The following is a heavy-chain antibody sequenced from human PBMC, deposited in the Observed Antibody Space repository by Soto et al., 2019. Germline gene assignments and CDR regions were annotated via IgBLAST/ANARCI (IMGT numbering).Heavy chain of an antibody. CDR1: GGSISSGGYS. V-gene: IGHV4-30-2*01. Sequence: QLQLQESGSGLVKPSQTLSLTCAVSGGSISSGGYSWSWIRQPPGKGLEWIGYIYHGGYTYYNPSLKSRVTLSLDRSKNQFSLKLSSVTAADTAVYYCARAHYGDYGYVMDVWGQGTTVTVSS. J-gene: IGHJ6*02. D-gene: IGHD4-17*01. CDR2: IYHGGYT. CDR3: ARAHYGDYGYVMDV.